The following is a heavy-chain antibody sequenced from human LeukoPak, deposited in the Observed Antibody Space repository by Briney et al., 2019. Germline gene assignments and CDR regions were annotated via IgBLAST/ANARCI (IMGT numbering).Heavy chain of an antibody. Sequence: ASVKVSCKASGYTFTSYDINWVRQATGQGLEWMGWMNPNSGNTGYAQKFQGRVTITADKSTSTAYMELSSLRSEDTAVYYCARELYYYDSSGYYFFDYWGQGTLVTVSS. V-gene: IGHV1-8*01. CDR3: ARELYYYDSSGYYFFDY. CDR1: GYTFTSYD. CDR2: MNPNSGNT. J-gene: IGHJ4*02. D-gene: IGHD3-22*01.